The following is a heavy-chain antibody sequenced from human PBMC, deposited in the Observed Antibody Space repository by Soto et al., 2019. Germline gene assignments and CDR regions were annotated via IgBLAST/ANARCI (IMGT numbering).Heavy chain of an antibody. CDR3: ARETRVASGSAIPRRNNWFDP. CDR1: GYTFTGHY. J-gene: IGHJ5*02. D-gene: IGHD3-10*01. CDR2: INPNIGTT. Sequence: QEQLVQSGAEVKKPGASVKVSCKASGYTFTGHYLHWVRQAPGQGLEWMGWINPNIGTTKYAQKFQGRVTMTRDTSIATADMELSGLRSDDTALYYCARETRVASGSAIPRRNNWFDPWGLGTLVTVSS. V-gene: IGHV1-2*02.